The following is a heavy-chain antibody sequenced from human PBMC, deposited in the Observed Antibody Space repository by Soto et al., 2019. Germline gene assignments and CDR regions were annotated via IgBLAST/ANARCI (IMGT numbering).Heavy chain of an antibody. D-gene: IGHD5-18*01. V-gene: IGHV4-39*01. CDR3: ACIFSGGYGYGFYYYGMDV. Sequence: PGKGLEWIGSIYYSGSTYYNPSLKNRVTISVDTSKNQCSLKLSSVTAADTAVYDCACIFSGGYGYGFYYYGMDVWGQGTTVIVSS. CDR2: IYYSGST. J-gene: IGHJ6*02.